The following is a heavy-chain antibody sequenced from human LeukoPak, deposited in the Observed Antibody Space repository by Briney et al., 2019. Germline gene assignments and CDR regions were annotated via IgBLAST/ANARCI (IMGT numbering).Heavy chain of an antibody. CDR3: ARGRYSGSYYDY. CDR1: GGSISSYY. D-gene: IGHD1-26*01. CDR2: IYTSGST. Sequence: PSETLSLTCTVSGGSISSYYWSWIRQPAGKGLEWIGRIYTSGSTNYNPSLKGRVTISVDTSKNQFSLKLSSVTAADTAVYYCARGRYSGSYYDYWGQGTLVTVSS. V-gene: IGHV4-4*07. J-gene: IGHJ4*02.